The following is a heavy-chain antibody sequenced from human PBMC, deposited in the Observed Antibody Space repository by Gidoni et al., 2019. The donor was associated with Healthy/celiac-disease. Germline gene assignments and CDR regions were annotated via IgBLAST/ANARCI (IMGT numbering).Heavy chain of an antibody. V-gene: IGHV5-51*01. J-gene: IGHJ6*02. CDR3: ARHLTEGGYSYYYYGIDV. CDR2: IYPGDSDT. CDR1: GYSFTSYW. D-gene: IGHD1-26*01. Sequence: ISCKGSGYSFTSYWIGWVRQMPGNGLEWKGIIYPGDSDTRYSPSFQGQVTISADKSHSTAYLQWSSLKASDPAMSYWARHLTEGGYSYYYYGIDVWGQGTTVTVSS.